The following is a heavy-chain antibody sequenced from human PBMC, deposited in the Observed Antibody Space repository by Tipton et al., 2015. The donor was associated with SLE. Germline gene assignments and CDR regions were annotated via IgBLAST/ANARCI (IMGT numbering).Heavy chain of an antibody. J-gene: IGHJ3*02. Sequence: TLSLTCTVSGGSISSSNYYWGWIRQPPGKGLEWIGSIYYSGSTYYNPSLKSRVTISVDTSKNQFSLKLSSVTAADTAVYYCARDPEGYGGGAFDIWGQGTMVTVSS. CDR1: GGSISSSNYY. CDR2: IYYSGST. V-gene: IGHV4-39*07. CDR3: ARDPEGYGGGAFDI. D-gene: IGHD4-23*01.